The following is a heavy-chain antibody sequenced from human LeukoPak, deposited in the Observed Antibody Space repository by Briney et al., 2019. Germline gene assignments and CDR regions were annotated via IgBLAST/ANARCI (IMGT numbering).Heavy chain of an antibody. Sequence: RPGGSLRLSCAASGFTFSNYPMNWVRQAPGKGLEWVSAITSDGSRTYNADSVKGRFTISRDNSQNTLYLQMNGLRADDTAVYYCAKGNTITPDYWGQGTLVTVSS. CDR3: AKGNTITPDY. V-gene: IGHV3-23*01. CDR2: ITSDGSRT. J-gene: IGHJ4*02. D-gene: IGHD1-14*01. CDR1: GFTFSNYP.